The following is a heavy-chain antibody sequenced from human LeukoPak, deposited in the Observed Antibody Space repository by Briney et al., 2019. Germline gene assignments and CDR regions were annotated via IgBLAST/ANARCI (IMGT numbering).Heavy chain of an antibody. J-gene: IGHJ3*02. CDR3: ARFPWRDLDAFDI. D-gene: IGHD1-1*01. Sequence: ASVKVSCKASGGTFSSYSISRVGQAPGQGLELIGRIITIFGTANYAQKFQGRVTITTDESTSTAYMELSSLRSEDTAVYYCARFPWRDLDAFDIWGQGTMVTVSS. V-gene: IGHV1-69*05. CDR2: IITIFGTA. CDR1: GGTFSSYS.